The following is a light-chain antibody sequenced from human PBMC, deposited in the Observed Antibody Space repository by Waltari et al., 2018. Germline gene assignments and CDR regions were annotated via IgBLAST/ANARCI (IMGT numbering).Light chain of an antibody. V-gene: IGLV2-23*02. CDR3: CSYAGSAPRLV. CDR1: SNNVGSYDL. Sequence: QSALTQPASVSGSPGQSITISCTGTSNNVGSYDLVSWYQFRPGEVPKLLIFDVIKRPSGVSDRFSGSKSDNTASLTIPRLQAEDEAAYYCCSYAGSAPRLVFGGGTNLTVL. J-gene: IGLJ3*02. CDR2: DVI.